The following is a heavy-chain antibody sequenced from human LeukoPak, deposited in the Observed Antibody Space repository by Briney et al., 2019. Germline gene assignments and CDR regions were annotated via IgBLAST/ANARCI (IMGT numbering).Heavy chain of an antibody. V-gene: IGHV1-69*05. CDR3: ARAGNYYGSGSYRY. CDR2: IIPIFGTA. CDR1: GGTFSSYA. D-gene: IGHD3-10*01. J-gene: IGHJ4*02. Sequence: SVKVSCKASGGTFSSYAISWVRQAPGQGLEWMGRIIPIFGTANYAQKFQGRVTITTDESTSTAYMELSSLRSEDTAVYYCARAGNYYGSGSYRYWGQGALVTVSS.